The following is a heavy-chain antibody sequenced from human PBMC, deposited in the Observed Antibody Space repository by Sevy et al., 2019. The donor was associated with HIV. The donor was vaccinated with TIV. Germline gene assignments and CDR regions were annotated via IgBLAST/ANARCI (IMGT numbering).Heavy chain of an antibody. CDR2: IYHSGST. J-gene: IGHJ4*02. V-gene: IGHV4-38-2*02. CDR3: ARERRIQLWGLDY. CDR1: GYSISSGYY. Sequence: SETLSLTCAVSGYSISSGYYWGWIRQPPGKGLEWIGSIYHSGSTYYNPSLKSRVTISVDTSKNQFSLKLSSVTAADTAVYYCARERRIQLWGLDYWGQGTLVTVSS. D-gene: IGHD5-18*01.